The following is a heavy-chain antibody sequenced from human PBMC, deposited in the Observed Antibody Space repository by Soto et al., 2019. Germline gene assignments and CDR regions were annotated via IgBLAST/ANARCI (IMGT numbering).Heavy chain of an antibody. V-gene: IGHV3-48*02. J-gene: IGHJ3*01. Sequence: EVQLVESGGGLVQPGGSRRVSCAASGFSFSHYAMNWVRQAPGKGLEWVSYISIGSGSIFYADSVKGRFTISRDDAKNSLYMQMNTLRDEDTAVYYCVRDDRWAFDFWGQGTMVTVSS. CDR2: ISIGSGSI. D-gene: IGHD3-22*01. CDR1: GFSFSHYA. CDR3: VRDDRWAFDF.